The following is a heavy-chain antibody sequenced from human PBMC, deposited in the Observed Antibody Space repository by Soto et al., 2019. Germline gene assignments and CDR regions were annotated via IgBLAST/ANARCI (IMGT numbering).Heavy chain of an antibody. CDR3: ARGGGVGVAGSAAFDM. J-gene: IGHJ3*02. CDR2: INPATGAA. Sequence: QLHLVQSGAVVKKPGASVTVSCSASGYPVTAYYMHWVRQAPGRGLEWMGGINPATGAAKYTQTFQGRVTTTRDTSTSTLFMELGGLTSADTAVFYCARGGGVGVAGSAAFDMWGQGTLVTVSS. V-gene: IGHV1-2*02. D-gene: IGHD3-3*01. CDR1: GYPVTAYY.